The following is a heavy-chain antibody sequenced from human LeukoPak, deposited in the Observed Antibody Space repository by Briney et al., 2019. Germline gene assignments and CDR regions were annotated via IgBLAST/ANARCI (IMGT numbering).Heavy chain of an antibody. V-gene: IGHV3-11*01. D-gene: IGHD3-22*01. CDR1: GFTFSDYY. CDR3: AKDLFSFYDSSGYYPVNFDY. CDR2: ISSSGSTI. J-gene: IGHJ4*02. Sequence: PGGSLRLSCAASGFTFSDYYMSWIRQAPGKGLEWVSYISSSGSTIYYADSVKGRFTISRDNAKNSLYLQMNSLRAEDTAVYYCAKDLFSFYDSSGYYPVNFDYWGQGTLVTVSS.